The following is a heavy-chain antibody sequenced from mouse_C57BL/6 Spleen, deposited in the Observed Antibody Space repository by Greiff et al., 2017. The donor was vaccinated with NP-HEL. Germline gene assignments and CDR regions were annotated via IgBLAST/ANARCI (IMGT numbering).Heavy chain of an antibody. J-gene: IGHJ3*01. Sequence: VQLVESGGDLVKPGGSLKLSCAASGFTFSSYGMSWVRQTPDKRLEWVATISSGGSYTYYPDSVKGRFTISRDNAKNTLYLQMSSLKSEDTAMYYCARHGGNYEAWFAYWGQGTLVTVSA. D-gene: IGHD2-1*01. CDR1: GFTFSSYG. CDR3: ARHGGNYEAWFAY. CDR2: ISSGGSYT. V-gene: IGHV5-6*01.